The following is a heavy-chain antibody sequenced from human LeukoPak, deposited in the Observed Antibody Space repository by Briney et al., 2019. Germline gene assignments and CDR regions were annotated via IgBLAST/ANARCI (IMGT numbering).Heavy chain of an antibody. Sequence: ASVKVSRKVSGYTLTELSMHWVRQAPGKGLEWMGGFDPEDGETIYAQKFQGRVTMTEDTSTDTAYMELSSLRSEDTAVYYCATIKVIPHFITSIAAAGTQYFDYWGQGTLVTVSS. CDR1: GYTLTELS. CDR2: FDPEDGET. CDR3: ATIKVIPHFITSIAAAGTQYFDY. V-gene: IGHV1-24*01. J-gene: IGHJ4*02. D-gene: IGHD6-13*01.